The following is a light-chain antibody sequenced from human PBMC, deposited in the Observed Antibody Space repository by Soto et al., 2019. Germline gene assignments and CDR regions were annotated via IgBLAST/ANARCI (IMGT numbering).Light chain of an antibody. CDR2: EVS. CDR1: SSDVGAYDY. Sequence: HSALTQPASVSGSPGQSIAISCTGASSDVGAYDYVSWYQQHPDKAPKLIIYEVSHRPAGVSNRFSASKYVNTATLTISGLQTEDEADYYCASHTTSNTRVFGTGTKVTVL. J-gene: IGLJ1*01. CDR3: ASHTTSNTRV. V-gene: IGLV2-14*03.